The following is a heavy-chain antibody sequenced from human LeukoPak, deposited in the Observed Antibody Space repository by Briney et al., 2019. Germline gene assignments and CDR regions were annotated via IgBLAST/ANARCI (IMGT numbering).Heavy chain of an antibody. V-gene: IGHV3-23*01. D-gene: IGHD3-10*01. CDR1: GFTFSSYA. Sequence: GGSLRLSCAASGFTFSSYAMTWVRQAPGKGLEWVSTISGSGAYTYYADSVKGRFTISRDNSKNTLYLQMNSLRAEDTAVYYCAKYFASGSYYELPHWGQGTLVTVSS. J-gene: IGHJ1*01. CDR3: AKYFASGSYYELPH. CDR2: ISGSGAYT.